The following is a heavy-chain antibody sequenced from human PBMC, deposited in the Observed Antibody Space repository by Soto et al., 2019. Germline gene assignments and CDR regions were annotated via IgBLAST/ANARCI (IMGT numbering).Heavy chain of an antibody. D-gene: IGHD3-9*01. Sequence: GGSLRLSCAASGFTFSSYAMSWVRQAPGKGLEWVSAISGSGGSTYYADSVKGRFTISRDNSKNTLYLQMNSLRAEDTAVYYCAKVWVRYYDILTGIAGFDYWGQGTLVTVSS. CDR1: GFTFSSYA. CDR3: AKVWVRYYDILTGIAGFDY. V-gene: IGHV3-23*01. CDR2: ISGSGGST. J-gene: IGHJ4*02.